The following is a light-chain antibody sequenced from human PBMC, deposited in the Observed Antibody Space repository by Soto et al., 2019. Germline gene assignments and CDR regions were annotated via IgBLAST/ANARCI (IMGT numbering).Light chain of an antibody. CDR2: DVS. V-gene: IGLV2-14*03. J-gene: IGLJ1*01. CDR1: SSDIGDSNY. Sequence: QSALTQPASVSGSPGQSITISCTGTSSDIGDSNYVSWYQQHPGKAPKLVIYDVSNRPSGVSNRFSGSKSANTASLTISGLQAEDESGYYCSSFRISGPSNVFAPGIKVTVL. CDR3: SSFRISGPSNV.